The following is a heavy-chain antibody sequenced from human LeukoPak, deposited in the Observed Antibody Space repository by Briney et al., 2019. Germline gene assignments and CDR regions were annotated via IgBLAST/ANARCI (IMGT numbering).Heavy chain of an antibody. Sequence: SVKVSCKASGGTFSSYAISWVRQAPGQGLEWMGRIIPILGIANYAQKFQGRVTITADKSTSTAYMELSSLRSEDTAVYYCARGHRWYYYYMDVWGKGTTVTVSS. J-gene: IGHJ6*03. CDR3: ARGHRWYYYYMDV. D-gene: IGHD2-15*01. V-gene: IGHV1-69*04. CDR1: GGTFSSYA. CDR2: IIPILGIA.